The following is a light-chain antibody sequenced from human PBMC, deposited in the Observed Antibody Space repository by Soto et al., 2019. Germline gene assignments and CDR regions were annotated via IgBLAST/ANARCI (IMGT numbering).Light chain of an antibody. CDR1: SGHSSYA. V-gene: IGLV4-69*01. Sequence: QSVLTQSPSASASLGASVKLTCTLSSGHSSYAIAWHQQQPEKGPRYLMKLNSDGSHSKGDGIPDRFSGSSSGAERYLTISSLQSEDGADYYCQTWGTGTLVFGGGTKLTVL. CDR3: QTWGTGTLV. J-gene: IGLJ2*01. CDR2: LNSDGSH.